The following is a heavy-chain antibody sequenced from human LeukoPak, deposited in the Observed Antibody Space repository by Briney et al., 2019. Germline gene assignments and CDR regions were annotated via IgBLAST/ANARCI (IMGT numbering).Heavy chain of an antibody. CDR1: GGSISSYY. CDR2: IYTSGGT. V-gene: IGHV4-4*09. D-gene: IGHD2-2*01. Sequence: SETLSLTCTVSGGSISSYYWSWIRQPPGKGLEWIGYIYTSGGTNYNPSLKSRVTISVDTSKNQFSLKLSSVTAADTAVYYCARVGGDIVVVPAAFRYYYGMDVWGQGTTVTVSS. CDR3: ARVGGDIVVVPAAFRYYYGMDV. J-gene: IGHJ6*02.